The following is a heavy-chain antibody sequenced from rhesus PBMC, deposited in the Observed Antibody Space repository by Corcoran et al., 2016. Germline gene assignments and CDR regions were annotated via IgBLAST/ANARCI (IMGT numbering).Heavy chain of an antibody. CDR3: ARQPGVIVYNSLDV. Sequence: QVQLQESGPGLVKPSETLSLTRAVSGGSISRSNWWSWTRQPPGKGLEWIGNIGGSSGSTSYNPSLKSRVTISKDTSKNQFSLKLSSVTAADTAVYYCARQPGVIVYNSLDVWGRGVLVTVSS. D-gene: IGHD3-34*01. V-gene: IGHV4-65*02. CDR2: IGGSSGST. J-gene: IGHJ5-2*02. CDR1: GGSISRSNW.